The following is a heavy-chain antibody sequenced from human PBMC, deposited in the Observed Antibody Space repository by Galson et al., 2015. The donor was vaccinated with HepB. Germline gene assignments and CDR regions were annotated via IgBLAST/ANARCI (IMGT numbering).Heavy chain of an antibody. Sequence: SLRLSCAASGFTFSSYSMNWVRQAPGKGLEWVSSISSSSDTIYYADSVKGRFTISRDNAKNSLYLQMNSLRDEDTAVYYCARDHYGDYNFDYWGQGTLVTVSS. CDR1: GFTFSSYS. D-gene: IGHD4-17*01. CDR2: ISSSSDTI. V-gene: IGHV3-48*02. J-gene: IGHJ4*02. CDR3: ARDHYGDYNFDY.